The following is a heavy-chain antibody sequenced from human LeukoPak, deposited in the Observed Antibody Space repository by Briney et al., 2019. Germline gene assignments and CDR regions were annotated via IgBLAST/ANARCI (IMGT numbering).Heavy chain of an antibody. V-gene: IGHV4-59*01. Sequence: PSETLSLTCTVSGGSISSYYWSWIRQPPGKGLEWIGYIYYSGSTNYNPSLKSRVTISVDTSKNQFSLKLSSVTAADTAVYYCARSSRAGFDYWGQGTLVTVSS. CDR2: IYYSGST. J-gene: IGHJ4*02. CDR3: ARSSRAGFDY. D-gene: IGHD3-10*01. CDR1: GGSISSYY.